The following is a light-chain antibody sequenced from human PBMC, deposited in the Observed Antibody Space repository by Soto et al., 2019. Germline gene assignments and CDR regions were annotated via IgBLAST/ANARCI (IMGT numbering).Light chain of an antibody. J-gene: IGKJ2*01. Sequence: DIQMTQSPSSLSASVGDRVTITCRASQTISSFLNWYQQKPGEAPKRLIYNSSSLQSGVPSRFSGSGSETDFTLTISRLQPEDFATYYCQQSYDTPYTFGQGTKLEI. V-gene: IGKV1-39*01. CDR2: NSS. CDR1: QTISSF. CDR3: QQSYDTPYT.